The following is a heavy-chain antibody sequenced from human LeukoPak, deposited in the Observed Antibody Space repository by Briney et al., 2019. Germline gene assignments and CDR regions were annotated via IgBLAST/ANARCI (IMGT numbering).Heavy chain of an antibody. V-gene: IGHV3-21*04. CDR2: ITSTGTYI. CDR1: GFSFSDYN. Sequence: GGSLRLSCAASGFSFSDYNMNWVRQAPGKALEWVSSITSTGTYIFYGGSVKGRFTNSRDNARNSLYLQIHGLRPEDTAVYYCARDPYSGNYGPYYYYYMDVWGKGTTVTISS. CDR3: ARDPYSGNYGPYYYYYMDV. D-gene: IGHD1-26*01. J-gene: IGHJ6*03.